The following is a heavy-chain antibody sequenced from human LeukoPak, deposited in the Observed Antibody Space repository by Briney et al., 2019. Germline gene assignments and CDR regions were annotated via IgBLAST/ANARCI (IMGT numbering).Heavy chain of an antibody. CDR2: ISSGSTI. J-gene: IGHJ4*02. Sequence: GSLRLACAASGFTFSSYEMNWVRQAPGKGLEWVSYISSGSTIYDADSVKGRFTISRDNAKNSLYLQMNSLRAEDTAVYYCARESIAVAGAPFDYWGQGTLVTVSS. D-gene: IGHD6-19*01. CDR3: ARESIAVAGAPFDY. V-gene: IGHV3-48*03. CDR1: GFTFSSYE.